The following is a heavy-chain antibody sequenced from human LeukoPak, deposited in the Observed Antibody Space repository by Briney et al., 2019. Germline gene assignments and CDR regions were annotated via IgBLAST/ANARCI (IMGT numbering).Heavy chain of an antibody. Sequence: GGSLRLSCAASGFTFDDYAMHWVRQAPGKGLEWVSLISWDGGSTYYADSVRGRFTISRDNSKNSLYLQMNSLRAEDTALYYCAKSYYYYYYMDVWGKGTTVTVSS. CDR3: AKSYYYYYYMDV. CDR2: ISWDGGST. J-gene: IGHJ6*03. D-gene: IGHD5-18*01. V-gene: IGHV3-43D*03. CDR1: GFTFDDYA.